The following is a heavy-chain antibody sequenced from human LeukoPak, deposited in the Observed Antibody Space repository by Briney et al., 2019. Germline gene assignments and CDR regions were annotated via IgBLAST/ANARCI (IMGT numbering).Heavy chain of an antibody. D-gene: IGHD1-26*01. CDR3: AKDWDLDY. Sequence: GGSLRLSCAASGFTFTTYAMCWVRQVPGKGLEWVSAISGTDGGTYYADPVKGRFTISRDNSKNTLYLQMNSLRAEDTAIYYCAKDWDLDYWGQGTLVTVSS. CDR1: GFTFTTYA. V-gene: IGHV3-23*01. CDR2: ISGTDGGT. J-gene: IGHJ4*02.